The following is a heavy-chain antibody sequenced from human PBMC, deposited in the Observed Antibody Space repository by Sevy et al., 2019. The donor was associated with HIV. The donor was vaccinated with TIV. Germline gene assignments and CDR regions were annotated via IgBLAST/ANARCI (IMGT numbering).Heavy chain of an antibody. V-gene: IGHV1-18*01. Sequence: ASVKVSCKASGYTFTNFGISWVRQAPGQGLEWVGWISVFNGKINYAQNFQGRVTMTTDTSTSTAYMELKSLRSDDTAVYYCARRGAFDFDTSGFLSPWGQGTLVTVSS. CDR2: ISVFNGKI. CDR3: ARRGAFDFDTSGFLSP. J-gene: IGHJ5*02. CDR1: GYTFTNFG. D-gene: IGHD3-22*01.